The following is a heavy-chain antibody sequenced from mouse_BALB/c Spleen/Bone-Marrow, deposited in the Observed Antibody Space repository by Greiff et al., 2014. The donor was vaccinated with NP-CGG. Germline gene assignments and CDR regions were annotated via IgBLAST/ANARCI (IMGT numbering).Heavy chain of an antibody. V-gene: IGHV5-6-3*01. J-gene: IGHJ2*03. CDR1: GFTFSSYG. CDR2: INSNGGST. CDR3: ARVWYFDY. Sequence: DVMLVESGGGLVQPGGSLKLSCAASGFTFSSYGTSWVRQTPDKRLELVATINSNGGSTYYPDSVKGRFTISRDNAKNTLYLQMSSLKSEDTAMYYCARVWYFDYWGQGTSLTVSS.